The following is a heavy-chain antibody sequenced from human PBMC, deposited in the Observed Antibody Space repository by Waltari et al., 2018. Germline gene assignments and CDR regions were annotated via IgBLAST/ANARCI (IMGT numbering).Heavy chain of an antibody. CDR1: GGSISSSSYY. Sequence: QLQLQESGPGLVKPSETLSLTCTVSGGSISSSSYYWGWIRQPPGKGLEWLGSIYYSGSTYYNPSLKSRVTISVDTSKNQFSLKLSSVTAADTAVYYCARDYYDSSGPLGYFQHWGQGTLVTVSS. CDR3: ARDYYDSSGPLGYFQH. D-gene: IGHD3-22*01. CDR2: IYYSGST. J-gene: IGHJ1*01. V-gene: IGHV4-39*07.